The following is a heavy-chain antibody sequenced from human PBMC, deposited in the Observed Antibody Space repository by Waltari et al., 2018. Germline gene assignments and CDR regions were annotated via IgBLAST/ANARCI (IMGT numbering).Heavy chain of an antibody. CDR1: GGSISSYY. CDR2: IYTSRST. V-gene: IGHV4-4*07. Sequence: QVQLQESGPGLVKPSETLSLTCTVSGGSISSYYWSWIRQPAGKGLEWIGRIYTSRSTNDNPSLTSRGTMSVATSKNQFPLKLSSVTAADTAVYYCARDGLRDRENWFDPWGQGTLVTVSS. CDR3: ARDGLRDRENWFDP. J-gene: IGHJ5*02.